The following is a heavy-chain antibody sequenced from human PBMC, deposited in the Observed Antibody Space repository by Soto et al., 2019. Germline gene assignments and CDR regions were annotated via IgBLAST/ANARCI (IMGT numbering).Heavy chain of an antibody. CDR1: GFTFRRHA. J-gene: IGHJ4*02. CDR3: ARSRNGGVADSFDY. CDR2: ISRDGSNE. D-gene: IGHD2-8*01. V-gene: IGHV3-30-3*01. Sequence: QVQLVASGGGVVQQGRSLTLSCEASGFTFRRHAIHWVRQAPGKGLEWVAVISRDGSNEYYEDSVKGRFTISRDNSKNTVLRQLNSLRLEDTAVYYGARSRNGGVADSFDYWGQGTLVTVSS.